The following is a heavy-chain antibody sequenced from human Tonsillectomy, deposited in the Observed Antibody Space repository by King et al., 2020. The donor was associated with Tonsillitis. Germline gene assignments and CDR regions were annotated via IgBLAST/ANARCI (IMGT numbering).Heavy chain of an antibody. CDR1: GFTFSSYA. D-gene: IGHD5-18*01. V-gene: IGHV3-33*01. J-gene: IGHJ4*02. Sequence: VQLVEYGGGVVQPGRSLRLSCAASGFTFSSYAMHWVRQAPGKGLEWVAVIWYDGSNKYYADSVKGRFTISRDNSKNTLYLQMNSLRAEDTAVYYCAREENSYGLDYWGQGTLVTVSS. CDR2: IWYDGSNK. CDR3: AREENSYGLDY.